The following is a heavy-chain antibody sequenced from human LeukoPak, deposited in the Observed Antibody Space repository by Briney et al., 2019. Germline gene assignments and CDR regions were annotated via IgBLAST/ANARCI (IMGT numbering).Heavy chain of an antibody. CDR3: ARGIAAAEPFDY. CDR2: IYSGGST. J-gene: IGHJ4*02. D-gene: IGHD6-13*01. Sequence: GGSLRLSCAASGFTVSSNYMSWVRQAPGKGLEWVSVIYSGGSTYYADSVKGRFTISRDNSKNTLYLQMNSLRAEDTAVYYCARGIAAAEPFDYWGQGTLVTVSS. CDR1: GFTVSSNY. V-gene: IGHV3-66*01.